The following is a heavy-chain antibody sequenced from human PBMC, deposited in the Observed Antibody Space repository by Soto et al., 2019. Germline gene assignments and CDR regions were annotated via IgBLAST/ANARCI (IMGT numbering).Heavy chain of an antibody. CDR2: IIPIFGTA. J-gene: IGHJ6*02. V-gene: IGHV1-69*01. Sequence: QVQLVQSGAEVKKPGSSVKVSCKASGGTFSSYAISWVQQAPGQGLEWMGGIIPIFGTANYAQKFQGRVTITADESTSTAYMELSSLRSEDTAVYYCARDPGAPASSADQDRYYYYGMDVWGQGTTVTVSS. D-gene: IGHD6-19*01. CDR1: GGTFSSYA. CDR3: ARDPGAPASSADQDRYYYYGMDV.